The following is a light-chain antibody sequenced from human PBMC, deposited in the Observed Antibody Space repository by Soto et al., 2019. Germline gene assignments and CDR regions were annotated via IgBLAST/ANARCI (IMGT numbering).Light chain of an antibody. Sequence: EIVMTQSPATLSVSPGERATLSCRASQSVSNNLAWYQQKPGQAPRLLMFGASTRATGIPARFSGSGSGTEFTLTISSLQSEDFEDYYCQQNNNWNRTLGQGTQVEIK. CDR2: GAS. CDR3: QQNNNWNRT. CDR1: QSVSNN. J-gene: IGKJ1*01. V-gene: IGKV3-15*01.